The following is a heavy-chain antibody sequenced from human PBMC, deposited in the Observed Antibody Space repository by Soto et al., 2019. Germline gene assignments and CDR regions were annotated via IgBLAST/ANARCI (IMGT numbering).Heavy chain of an antibody. D-gene: IGHD1-26*01. CDR1: GDSISRGGYF. V-gene: IGHV4-31*03. CDR3: ARGILRPNHYMDV. J-gene: IGHJ6*03. CDR2: IYDSGSA. Sequence: QVQLQESGPGLVKPSQTLSLTCIVSGDSISRGGYFWTWIRQHPGKGLEWIGYIYDSGSAFYNPSLKIRVTMSVDTFKNQFSLNLRSLTAAYTAVFYCARGILRPNHYMDVWGKGTAVAVSS.